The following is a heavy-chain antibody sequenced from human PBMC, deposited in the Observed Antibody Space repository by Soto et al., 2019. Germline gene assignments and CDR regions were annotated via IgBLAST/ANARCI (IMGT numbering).Heavy chain of an antibody. Sequence: GGSLRLSCAASGFTFSSYWMSWVRQAPGKGLEWVANIKQDGSEKYYVDSVKGRFTISRDNARNSLYLQMNSLRAEDTAVYYCARDRGSIAARPFYYYYYGMDVWGQGTTVTVSS. V-gene: IGHV3-7*01. CDR1: GFTFSSYW. J-gene: IGHJ6*02. CDR3: ARDRGSIAARPFYYYYYGMDV. CDR2: IKQDGSEK. D-gene: IGHD6-6*01.